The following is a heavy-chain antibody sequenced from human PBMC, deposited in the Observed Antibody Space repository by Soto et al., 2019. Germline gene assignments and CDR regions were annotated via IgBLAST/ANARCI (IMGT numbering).Heavy chain of an antibody. J-gene: IGHJ3*02. CDR1: GFTFSSYG. CDR2: IRYDGSNK. V-gene: IGHV3-33*01. CDR3: ASLWPYDSVWGPPGADAFDI. D-gene: IGHD3-16*01. Sequence: QVQLVESGGGVVQPRRSLRLSCAASGFTFSSYGMHWVRQAPGKGLEWVAVIRYDGSNKYYADSVKGRFTISRDNSKNTLYLQMSRLRAEDTAVYYCASLWPYDSVWGPPGADAFDIWGQGTIVTVSS.